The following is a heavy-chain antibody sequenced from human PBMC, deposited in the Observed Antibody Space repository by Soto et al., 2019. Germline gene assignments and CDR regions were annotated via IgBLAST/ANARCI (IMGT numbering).Heavy chain of an antibody. J-gene: IGHJ4*01. V-gene: IGHV6-1*01. CDR1: GDSVSSNSAG. CDR3: ARGEQYSGRIFDY. CDR2: TYYRSKWYY. Sequence: SQTLSLTCAITGDSVSSNSAGWSWVRQSPSRGLGWLGRTYYRSKWYYEYAVSVRGRITINPDTSKNRYSLQLNSVTPEDTAVYFCARGEQYSGRIFDYWGQGTLVTVSS. D-gene: IGHD1-26*01.